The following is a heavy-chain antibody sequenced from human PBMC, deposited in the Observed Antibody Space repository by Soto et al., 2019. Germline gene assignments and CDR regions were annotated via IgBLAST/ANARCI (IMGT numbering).Heavy chain of an antibody. Sequence: PGGSLRLSCAASKFSFSTYPMHWVRQAPGKGLEWVAVISSDGSNTYHADSVRGRFTISRDNSKNMVYLQMNSLRAEDTAVYYCVRDVAPMWDYWGQGTLVTVSS. J-gene: IGHJ4*02. CDR3: VRDVAPMWDY. CDR1: KFSFSTYP. V-gene: IGHV3-30-3*01. CDR2: ISSDGSNT. D-gene: IGHD2-21*01.